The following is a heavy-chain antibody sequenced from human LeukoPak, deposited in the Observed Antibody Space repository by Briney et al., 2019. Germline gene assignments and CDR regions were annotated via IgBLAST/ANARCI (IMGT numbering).Heavy chain of an antibody. CDR1: GFNFRSFG. Sequence: GGSLRLSCAASGFNFRSFGMHWVRQAPGKGLEWVALIYYDGRETVYADSVKGRFTISRDNSMNSLSLQMNSLRADDTAVYYCARVFTPLHGILTGYPNSYYYYGMDVWGQGTTVTVSS. J-gene: IGHJ6*02. V-gene: IGHV3-33*01. CDR3: ARVFTPLHGILTGYPNSYYYYGMDV. D-gene: IGHD3-9*01. CDR2: IYYDGRET.